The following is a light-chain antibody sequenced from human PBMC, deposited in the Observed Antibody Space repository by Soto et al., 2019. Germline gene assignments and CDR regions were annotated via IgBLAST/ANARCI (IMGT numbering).Light chain of an antibody. CDR3: LQLDMCPYT. J-gene: IGKJ2*01. CDR1: QDGISD. CDR2: AAS. Sequence: DIQMTQSPSSLSASVGHTVTITCRASQDGISDLGWYQHKPGKAPKRLIYAASRLQGGVPSRFSRRGSGTEFLLTICILQPEDSATYYCLQLDMCPYTFCQGPRLEI. V-gene: IGKV1-17*01.